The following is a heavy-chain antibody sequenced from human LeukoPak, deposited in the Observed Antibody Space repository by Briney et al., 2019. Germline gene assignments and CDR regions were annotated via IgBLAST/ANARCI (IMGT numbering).Heavy chain of an antibody. CDR2: IYPGDSDT. D-gene: IGHD3-10*01. J-gene: IGHJ4*02. V-gene: IGHV5-51*01. Sequence: GEALKISCMGSGYSFTSYWIGWVRHMPGKGLEWMGIIYPGDSDTRYSTSLQGQATISADKYTSTTYLQWTSLTASETAMYDCARRRGSGSNSSTHFDYWGQGTLVTVSS. CDR3: ARRRGSGSNSSTHFDY. CDR1: GYSFTSYW.